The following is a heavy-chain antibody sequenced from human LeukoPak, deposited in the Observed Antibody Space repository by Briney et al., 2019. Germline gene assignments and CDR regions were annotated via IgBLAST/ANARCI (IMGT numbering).Heavy chain of an antibody. J-gene: IGHJ4*02. V-gene: IGHV1-46*01. CDR2: INPSGGST. CDR1: GYTFTSYY. CDR3: ARGAYYDSSGYYYAYYVY. Sequence: GASVKVSCKASGYTFTSYYMHWVRQAPGQGLEWMGIINPSGGSTSYAQKFQGRVTITADESTSTAYMELSSLRSEDTAVYYCARGAYYDSSGYYYAYYVYWGQGTLVTVSS. D-gene: IGHD3-22*01.